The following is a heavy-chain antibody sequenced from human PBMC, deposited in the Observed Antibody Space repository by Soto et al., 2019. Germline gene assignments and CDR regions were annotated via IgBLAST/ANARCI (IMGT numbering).Heavy chain of an antibody. D-gene: IGHD4-17*01. CDR3: ARDLTTVTTSYYYYYGMDV. Sequence: QVQLVQSGAEVTKPGSSVKVSCKASGGTFSSYAISWVRQAPGQGLEWMGGIIPIFGTANYAQKFQGRVTITAEESTSTAYMELSSLRSEDTAVYYCARDLTTVTTSYYYYYGMDVWGQGTTVTVSS. V-gene: IGHV1-69*01. J-gene: IGHJ6*02. CDR2: IIPIFGTA. CDR1: GGTFSSYA.